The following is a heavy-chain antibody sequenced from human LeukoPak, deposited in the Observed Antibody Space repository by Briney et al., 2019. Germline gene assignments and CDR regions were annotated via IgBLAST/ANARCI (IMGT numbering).Heavy chain of an antibody. CDR1: GGSISSYY. Sequence: ETLSLTCTVSGGSISSYYWSWIRQPPGKGLEWMGIIYPDDSDTRYSPSFQGQVTISADKSISTAYLQWSSLKASDTAMYYCASPVTHYGSSGNHIGYFDLWGRGTLVTVSS. V-gene: IGHV5-51*01. D-gene: IGHD3-22*01. CDR2: IYPDDSDT. CDR3: ASPVTHYGSSGNHIGYFDL. J-gene: IGHJ2*01.